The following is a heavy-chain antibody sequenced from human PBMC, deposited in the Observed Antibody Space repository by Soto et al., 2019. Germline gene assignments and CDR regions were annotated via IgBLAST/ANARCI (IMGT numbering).Heavy chain of an antibody. CDR1: DFTFSNYW. V-gene: IGHV3-30-3*01. CDR3: ARDQIPGPPDYCDY. J-gene: IGHJ4*02. CDR2: ISYNGDTT. Sequence: PGGSLRLSCAASDFTFSNYWMYWVRQAPGKGLEWVAVISYNGDTTYYAGSVKGRFTISRDNSKNTLYLQMNSLRAEDTAVYYCARDQIPGPPDYCDYWGQGTLVTISS.